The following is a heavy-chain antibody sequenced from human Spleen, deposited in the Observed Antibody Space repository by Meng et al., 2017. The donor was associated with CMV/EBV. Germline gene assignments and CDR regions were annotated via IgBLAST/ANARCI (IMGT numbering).Heavy chain of an antibody. CDR2: ISGSAANT. CDR1: GFTFSSYA. Sequence: GGSLRLSCAASGFTFSSYAMSWVRQAPGKGLEWVSGISGSAANTYYADSVKGRFTISRDNSKNTLYLQMNSLRAEDTAIYYCATDPADYYGSGSYWGYWGQGTLVTVSS. V-gene: IGHV3-23*01. J-gene: IGHJ4*02. D-gene: IGHD3-10*01. CDR3: ATDPADYYGSGSYWGY.